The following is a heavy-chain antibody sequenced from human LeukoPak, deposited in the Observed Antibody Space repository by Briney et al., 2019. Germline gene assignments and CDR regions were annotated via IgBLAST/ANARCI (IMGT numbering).Heavy chain of an antibody. CDR1: GFTFSSYE. J-gene: IGHJ3*02. D-gene: IGHD3-22*01. Sequence: GGSLRLSCAASGFTFSSYEMNWVRQAPGKGLEWVSYISSSGSTIYYADSVKGRFTISRDNAKNSLYLQMNSLRAEDTAVYYCARVPGTYYYDSSGPDAFDIWGQGTMVTVSS. CDR3: ARVPGTYYYDSSGPDAFDI. CDR2: ISSSGSTI. V-gene: IGHV3-48*03.